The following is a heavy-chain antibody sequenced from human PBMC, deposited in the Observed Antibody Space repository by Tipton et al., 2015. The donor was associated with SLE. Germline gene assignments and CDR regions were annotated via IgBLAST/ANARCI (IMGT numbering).Heavy chain of an antibody. Sequence: LRLSCTVSGGSISSYYWGWIRQHPGKGLEWIGSIYYSGSTYYNPSLKSRVTISVDTSKNQFSLTLSSVTAADTAVYYCARDCGGSDAFDIWGQGTMFTVSS. D-gene: IGHD2-21*01. V-gene: IGHV4-39*07. CDR3: ARDCGGSDAFDI. J-gene: IGHJ3*02. CDR1: GGSISSYY. CDR2: IYYSGST.